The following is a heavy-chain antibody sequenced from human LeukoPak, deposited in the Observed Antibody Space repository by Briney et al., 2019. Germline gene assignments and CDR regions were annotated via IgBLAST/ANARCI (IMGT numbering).Heavy chain of an antibody. Sequence: ASVKVSCKASGYTFTSYGISWVRQAPGQGLEWMGWISAYNGNTNYAQKLQGRVTMTTDTSTSTAYMELRSLRSDDPAVYYCARGEIVGATMGILYYFDYWGQGTLVTVSS. CDR1: GYTFTSYG. V-gene: IGHV1-18*01. CDR3: ARGEIVGATMGILYYFDY. J-gene: IGHJ4*02. D-gene: IGHD1-26*01. CDR2: ISAYNGNT.